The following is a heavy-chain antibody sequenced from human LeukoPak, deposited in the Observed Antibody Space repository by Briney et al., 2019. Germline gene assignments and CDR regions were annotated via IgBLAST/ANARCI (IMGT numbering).Heavy chain of an antibody. CDR3: ARRITVSAKRYLDL. D-gene: IGHD6-19*01. CDR2: IYPGDSDT. CDR1: GYSFNSYW. Sequence: GESLKISCKGSGYSFNSYWIGWVRQMPGKGLEWMGIIYPGDSDTRYSPSFQGQVTISADKSISTAYLQWSGLKASDTAMYYCARRITVSAKRYLDLWGQGTLVTVSS. V-gene: IGHV5-51*01. J-gene: IGHJ4*02.